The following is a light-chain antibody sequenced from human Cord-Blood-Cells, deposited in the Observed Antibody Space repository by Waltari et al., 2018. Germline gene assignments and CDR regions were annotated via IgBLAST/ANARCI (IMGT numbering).Light chain of an antibody. V-gene: IGKV3-20*01. CDR2: GAS. Sequence: EIVLTPSPGTLSLSPGERATLSCRASQSVSSSYLAWYQQKTGQAPILLSYGASSSATGIPDRVSGSESGTDFTLTISRLEPEDFAVYDCQQYGSSPTFGQGTKLEI. CDR3: QQYGSSPT. J-gene: IGKJ2*01. CDR1: QSVSSSY.